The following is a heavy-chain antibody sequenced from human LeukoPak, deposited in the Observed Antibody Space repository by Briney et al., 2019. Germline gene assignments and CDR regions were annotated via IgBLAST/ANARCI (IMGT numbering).Heavy chain of an antibody. Sequence: PGGSLRLSCTASGFTFGSYAMAWVRQAPGKGLEWVSSIGVSVGSTYYADSVTGRFTISRDNSKNSLYLQMDSLRLEDTAVYYCSKDLGSGYYRQPIDYWGQGTLVTVSS. J-gene: IGHJ4*02. V-gene: IGHV3-23*01. CDR3: SKDLGSGYYRQPIDY. CDR2: IGVSVGST. CDR1: GFTFGSYA. D-gene: IGHD3-3*01.